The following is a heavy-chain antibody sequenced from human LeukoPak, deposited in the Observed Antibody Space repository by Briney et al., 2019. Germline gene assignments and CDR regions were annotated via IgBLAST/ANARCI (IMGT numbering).Heavy chain of an antibody. Sequence: GGSLRLSCAASGIIVSTNYMSWVRQAPGKGLEWVSVIYSGGTTYYADSVKGRFTISRDNSKSTLYLQMHSLRAEDTAVYYCARGGAHYPFDYWGQGTLVTVSP. J-gene: IGHJ4*02. CDR2: IYSGGTT. CDR3: ARGGAHYPFDY. V-gene: IGHV3-53*01. CDR1: GIIVSTNY. D-gene: IGHD1-26*01.